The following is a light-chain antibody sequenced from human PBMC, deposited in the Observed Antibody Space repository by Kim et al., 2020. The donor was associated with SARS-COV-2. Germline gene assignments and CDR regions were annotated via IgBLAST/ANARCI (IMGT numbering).Light chain of an antibody. CDR3: QQCHSTPRT. CDR1: QSISIY. V-gene: IGKV1-39*01. CDR2: AAS. Sequence: DIQMTQSPSSLSASVGDRVTITCRASQSISIYLNWFQQKPGKAPKLLIYAASSLQSGVPSRFTGSGSGTDFTLTISSLQPEDFATYYCQQCHSTPRTFGHGTKVEIK. J-gene: IGKJ1*01.